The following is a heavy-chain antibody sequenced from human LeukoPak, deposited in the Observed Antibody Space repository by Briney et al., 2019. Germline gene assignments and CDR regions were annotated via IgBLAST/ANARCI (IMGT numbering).Heavy chain of an antibody. V-gene: IGHV3-30*03. D-gene: IGHD5-18*01. CDR2: ISYDGSSS. CDR1: GFTFSGHA. J-gene: IGHJ4*02. CDR3: ARDQQGTAMVLLHRSELLYFDY. Sequence: PGGSLRLSCAASGFTFSGHAMVWVRQGPGKGLEWVSFISYDGSSSVYADSVKGRFTISRDNAKNSLYLQMNSLRAEDTAVYYCARDQQGTAMVLLHRSELLYFDYWGQGTLVTVSS.